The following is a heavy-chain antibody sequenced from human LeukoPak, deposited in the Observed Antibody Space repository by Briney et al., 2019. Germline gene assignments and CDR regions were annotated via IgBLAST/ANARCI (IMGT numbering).Heavy chain of an antibody. V-gene: IGHV4-61*01. CDR1: GGSVSSGSSY. Sequence: SETLSLTCTVSGGSVSSGSSYRTWIRQPPGQGLEWLGHIYFTGSTTYNPSLKGRINISVDTSKNQFSLTMTSVTAADTAVYYCAREGRPVSGTPLDSWGQGTLVTVSS. D-gene: IGHD6-19*01. CDR2: IYFTGST. CDR3: AREGRPVSGTPLDS. J-gene: IGHJ4*02.